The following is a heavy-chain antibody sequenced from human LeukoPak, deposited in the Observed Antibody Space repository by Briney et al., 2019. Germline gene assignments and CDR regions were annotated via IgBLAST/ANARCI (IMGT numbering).Heavy chain of an antibody. CDR2: ISYDGSTK. CDR3: ARRVEAVDI. Sequence: ERSLRLSCAVSGFTFSLYAMHWVRQAPGKGLVWVAVISYDGSTKYYADSVKGRFTISRDNSKNTLHPQMRILSTKDTAVYYCARRVEAVDIWGRGTMVTVSS. J-gene: IGHJ3*02. CDR1: GFTFSLYA. V-gene: IGHV3-30-3*01.